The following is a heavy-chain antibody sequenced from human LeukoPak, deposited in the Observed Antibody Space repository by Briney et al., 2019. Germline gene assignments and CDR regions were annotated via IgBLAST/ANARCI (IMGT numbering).Heavy chain of an antibody. V-gene: IGHV3-48*04. D-gene: IGHD3-10*01. Sequence: GGSLNFSCEAPGSTFTTYSMTWFRQAPAKGLEWCSYFSIIGSTIYYDNSVKGRSTISRDNARNSLYLQMNSLRAEDTAVYYWARGATMVRGVRGTSYFDYWGQGTLVTVSS. CDR2: FSIIGSTI. CDR1: GSTFTTYS. CDR3: ARGATMVRGVRGTSYFDY. J-gene: IGHJ4*02.